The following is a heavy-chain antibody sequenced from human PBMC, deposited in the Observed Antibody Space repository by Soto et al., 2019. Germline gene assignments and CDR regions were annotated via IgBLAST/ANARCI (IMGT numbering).Heavy chain of an antibody. D-gene: IGHD6-13*01. J-gene: IGHJ4*02. CDR1: GFTFSSYS. V-gene: IGHV3-21*01. Sequence: GGSLRLSCAASGFTFSSYSMNWVRQAPGKGLEWVSSISGSGSYIYYADSVKGRFTISRDNAKNSLYLQMNSLRAEDTAVYYCARDAAEGYSSGWSLDYWGQGTLVTVSS. CDR2: ISGSGSYI. CDR3: ARDAAEGYSSGWSLDY.